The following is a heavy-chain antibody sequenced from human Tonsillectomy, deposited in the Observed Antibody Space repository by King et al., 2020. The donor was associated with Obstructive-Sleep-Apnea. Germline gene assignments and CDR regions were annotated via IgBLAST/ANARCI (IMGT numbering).Heavy chain of an antibody. J-gene: IGHJ6*02. D-gene: IGHD3-10*01. Sequence: VTLKESGPVLVKPTETLTLTCTVSGFSLSNARVGVTWIRQPPGKALEWLAHIFSNDEKSYSTSLKSRLTISKDTSESQVVLTMTNMDPVDTATYYCARISAYPKAYGSGSDRAPHYYYFYGMDVWGQGTTVTVSS. CDR2: IFSNDEK. V-gene: IGHV2-26*01. CDR1: GFSLSNARVG. CDR3: ARISAYPKAYGSGSDRAPHYYYFYGMDV.